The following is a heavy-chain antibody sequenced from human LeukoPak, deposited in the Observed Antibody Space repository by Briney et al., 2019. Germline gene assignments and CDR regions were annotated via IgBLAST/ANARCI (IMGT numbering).Heavy chain of an antibody. D-gene: IGHD4/OR15-4a*01. Sequence: GGSLRLSCAASGFTVSSNYMSWVRQAPGKGLEWVSVIYSGGSTYYADSVKGRFTISRDNSKNTLYLQMNSLRAEDTAVYYCAKDGASGANDYYYYGMDVWGQGTTVTVSS. CDR3: AKDGASGANDYYYYGMDV. CDR1: GFTVSSNY. V-gene: IGHV3-53*05. CDR2: IYSGGST. J-gene: IGHJ6*02.